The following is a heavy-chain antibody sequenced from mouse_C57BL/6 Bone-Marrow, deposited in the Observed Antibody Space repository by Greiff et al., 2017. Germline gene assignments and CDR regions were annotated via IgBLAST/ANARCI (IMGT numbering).Heavy chain of an antibody. V-gene: IGHV14-3*01. CDR2: IDPANGNT. CDR3: ALGGVYYYGSTYWYFDV. Sequence: VQLQQSVAELVRPGASVKLSCTASGFNIKNTYMHWVKQRPEQGLEWIGRIDPANGNTKYAPKFQGKATITADTSSKTAYLQLSSLTSEDTAIYYCALGGVYYYGSTYWYFDVWGTGTTVTVSS. CDR1: GFNIKNTY. D-gene: IGHD1-1*01. J-gene: IGHJ1*03.